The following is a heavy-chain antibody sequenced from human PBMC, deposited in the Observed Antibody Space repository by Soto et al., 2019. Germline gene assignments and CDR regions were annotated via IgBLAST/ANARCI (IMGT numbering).Heavy chain of an antibody. V-gene: IGHV3-23*01. CDR1: GFTFSSYA. CDR2: ISGSGGST. D-gene: IGHD3-10*01. CDR3: AKEDDGSGSYFRNALDY. Sequence: EVQLLESGGGLVQPGGSLRLSCAASGFTFSSYAMSWVRQAPGKGLELVSAISGSGGSTYYADSVKGRFTISRDNSKNTLFLQMNSLRAEDTAVYYCAKEDDGSGSYFRNALDYWGQGTLVTVSS. J-gene: IGHJ4*02.